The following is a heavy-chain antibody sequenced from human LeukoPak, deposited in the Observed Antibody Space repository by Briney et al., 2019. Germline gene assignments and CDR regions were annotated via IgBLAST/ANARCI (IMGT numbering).Heavy chain of an antibody. CDR3: ARPDVHSSSWFDRYYFDY. CDR2: ISGSGGST. J-gene: IGHJ4*02. D-gene: IGHD6-13*01. CDR1: GFTFSDYY. V-gene: IGHV3-11*04. Sequence: GGSLRLSCAASGFTFSDYYMSWIRQAPGKGLEWVSAISGSGGSTYYADSVKGRFTISRDNAKNSLYLQMNSLRAEDTAVYYCARPDVHSSSWFDRYYFDYWGQGTLVTVSS.